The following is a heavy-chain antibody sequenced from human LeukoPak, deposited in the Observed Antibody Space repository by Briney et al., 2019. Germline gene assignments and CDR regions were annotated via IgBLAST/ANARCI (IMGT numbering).Heavy chain of an antibody. V-gene: IGHV4-59*08. J-gene: IGHJ6*02. CDR3: ARLTGPKGAYYYYYGMDV. CDR1: GGSISSYY. Sequence: SETLSLTCTVSGGSISSYYWSWIRQPPGKGLEWIGYIYYSGSTNYNPSLKSRVTISVDTSKNQFSLKLSSVTAADTAVYYCARLTGPKGAYYYYYGMDVWGQGTTVTVSS. D-gene: IGHD1-14*01. CDR2: IYYSGST.